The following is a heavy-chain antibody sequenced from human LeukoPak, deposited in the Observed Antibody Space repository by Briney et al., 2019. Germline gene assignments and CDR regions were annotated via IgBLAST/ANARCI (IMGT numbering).Heavy chain of an antibody. CDR2: ISYDGSNK. CDR1: GFTFSSYA. CDR3: AKDRYYYDSSGYYSY. J-gene: IGHJ4*02. D-gene: IGHD3-22*01. V-gene: IGHV3-30-3*01. Sequence: PGGSLRLSCAASGFTFSSYAMHWVRQAPGKGLEWVAVISYDGSNKYYADSVKGRFTISRDNSKNTLYLQMNSQRAEDTAVYYCAKDRYYYDSSGYYSYWGQGTLVTVSS.